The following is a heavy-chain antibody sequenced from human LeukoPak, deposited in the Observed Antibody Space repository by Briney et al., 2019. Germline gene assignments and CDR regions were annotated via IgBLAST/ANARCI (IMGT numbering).Heavy chain of an antibody. CDR1: GYTFTSYG. CDR2: INAYNGNT. D-gene: IGHD2-2*01. V-gene: IGHV1-18*04. J-gene: IGHJ4*02. CDR3: ARDCGTSCYRGTNKLDY. Sequence: GASVKVSCKASGYTFTSYGISSVRQAPGQGLEWMGWINAYNGNTNYEQTLPGRVTMTTDTSTSTAYMELKSLRSDDAAVYYCARDCGTSCYRGTNKLDYWGQGTLVTVSS.